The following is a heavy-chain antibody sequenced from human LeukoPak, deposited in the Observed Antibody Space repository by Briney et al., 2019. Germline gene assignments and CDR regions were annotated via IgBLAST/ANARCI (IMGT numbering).Heavy chain of an antibody. Sequence: GGSLRLSCAASGFTFSDYHMSWFRQAPGKGLEWLSYITSSGSTIYYADSAKGRFTISRDNAKNSLYLQMNSLRADDTAVYYCARCSDWGGDYWGQGTLVTVSS. CDR2: ITSSGSTI. J-gene: IGHJ4*02. V-gene: IGHV3-11*04. CDR3: ARCSDWGGDY. D-gene: IGHD3-16*01. CDR1: GFTFSDYH.